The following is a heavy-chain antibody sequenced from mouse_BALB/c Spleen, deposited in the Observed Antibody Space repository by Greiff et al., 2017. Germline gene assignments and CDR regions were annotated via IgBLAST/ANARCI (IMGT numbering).Heavy chain of an antibody. Sequence: VKLQESAAELARPGASVKMSCKASGYTFTSYTMHWVKQRPGQGLEWIGYINPSSGYTEYNQKFKDKTTLTADKSSSTAYMQLSSLTSEDSAVYYCARRGDYYYAMDYWGQGTSVTVSS. CDR3: ARRGDYYYAMDY. D-gene: IGHD2-4*01. CDR2: INPSSGYT. CDR1: GYTFTSYT. J-gene: IGHJ4*01. V-gene: IGHV1-4*02.